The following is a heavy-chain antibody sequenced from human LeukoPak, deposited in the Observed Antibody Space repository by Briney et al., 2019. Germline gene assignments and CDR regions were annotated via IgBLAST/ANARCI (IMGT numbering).Heavy chain of an antibody. CDR3: ARDSCSGGSCDRHFPYYFDY. CDR1: GFTFSSYS. CDR2: ISSSSSTI. V-gene: IGHV3-48*04. D-gene: IGHD2-15*01. J-gene: IGHJ4*02. Sequence: GGSLRLSCAASGFTFSSYSMNWVRQAPGKGLEWVSYISSSSSTIYYADSVKGRFTISRDNAKNSLYLQMNSLRAEDTAVYYCARDSCSGGSCDRHFPYYFDYWGQGTLVTVSS.